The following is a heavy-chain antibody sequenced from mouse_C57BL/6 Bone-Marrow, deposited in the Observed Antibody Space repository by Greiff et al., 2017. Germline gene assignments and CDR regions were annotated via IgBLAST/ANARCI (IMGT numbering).Heavy chain of an antibody. CDR2: IHPNSGST. D-gene: IGHD1-1*01. V-gene: IGHV1-64*01. Sequence: VQLQQPGAELVKPGASVKLSCKASGYTFTSYWMHWVKQRPGQGLEWIGMIHPNSGSTNYNEKFKSKATLTVDKSSSTAYMQLSNLTSEDSAVYYCARNGYYYGSSWFAYWGQGTLVTVSA. J-gene: IGHJ3*01. CDR1: GYTFTSYW. CDR3: ARNGYYYGSSWFAY.